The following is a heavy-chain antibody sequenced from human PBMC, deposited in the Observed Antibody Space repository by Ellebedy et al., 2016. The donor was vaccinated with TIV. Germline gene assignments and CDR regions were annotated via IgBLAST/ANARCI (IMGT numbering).Heavy chain of an antibody. V-gene: IGHV4-59*01. CDR3: ARDRDGIAAAGTEGHAFDI. Sequence: SETLSLTCTVSGGSISSYYWSWIRQPPGKGLEWIGYIYSTGSTNYNPSLKSRVTISVDTSKNQFSLKLSSVTAADTAVYYCARDRDGIAAAGTEGHAFDIWGQGTMVTVSS. CDR1: GGSISSYY. D-gene: IGHD6-13*01. CDR2: IYSTGST. J-gene: IGHJ3*02.